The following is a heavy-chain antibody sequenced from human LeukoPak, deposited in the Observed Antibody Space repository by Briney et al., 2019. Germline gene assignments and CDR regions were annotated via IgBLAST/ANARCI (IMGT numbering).Heavy chain of an antibody. D-gene: IGHD2-15*01. Sequence: PGGSLRLSCAASTFTFSIDWMHWVRQAPGKGLVWVSRINPDGSDTTYADSVKGRFTISRDNAKNTLYLQMNSLRAEDTAVYYFPRDFNYCSGGSCYDVYDIWGQGTMVTVSS. CDR3: PRDFNYCSGGSCYDVYDI. V-gene: IGHV3-74*01. CDR1: TFTFSIDW. J-gene: IGHJ3*02. CDR2: INPDGSDT.